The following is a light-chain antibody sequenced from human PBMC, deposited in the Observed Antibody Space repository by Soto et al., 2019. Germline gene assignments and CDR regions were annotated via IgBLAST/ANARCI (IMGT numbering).Light chain of an antibody. CDR2: RNN. CDR3: AAWDDSLSGWV. J-gene: IGLJ3*02. CDR1: SSNIGSNF. Sequence: QSVLTQPPSASGTPGQRVTISCSGSSSNIGSNFVYWYQQFPGTAPKLLIYRNNQRPSGVPDRFSGSKSGTSASLAISGLPSEDEADYYCAAWDDSLSGWVFGGGTQADRP. V-gene: IGLV1-47*01.